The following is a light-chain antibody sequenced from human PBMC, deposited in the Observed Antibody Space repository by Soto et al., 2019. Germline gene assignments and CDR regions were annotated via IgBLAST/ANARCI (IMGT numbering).Light chain of an antibody. Sequence: EIVLTQSPATPSSFPGDRVTLSCRASQYINTSLAWYQHRPGQAPRLLIYQTSIRAAGIPARFSASGSGTDFTLTISDVQPEDFALYYCHQRQSWPRTFGQGTKVDI. CDR3: HQRQSWPRT. V-gene: IGKV3-11*01. J-gene: IGKJ1*01. CDR1: QYINTS. CDR2: QTS.